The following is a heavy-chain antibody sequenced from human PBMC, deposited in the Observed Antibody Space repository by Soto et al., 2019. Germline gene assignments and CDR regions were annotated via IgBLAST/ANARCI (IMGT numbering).Heavy chain of an antibody. D-gene: IGHD1-20*01. CDR3: ARGPITGNPLNN. J-gene: IGHJ4*02. CDR1: GYTFTSYD. CDR2: MNPNSGNT. V-gene: IGHV1-8*02. Sequence: ASVKVSCKASGYTFTSYDINWVRQATGQGLEWMGWMNPNSGNTGYAQKFQGRVTMTRNTSISTAYMELSSLRSEDTAVYSCARGPITGNPLNNWGQGTMVTVSS.